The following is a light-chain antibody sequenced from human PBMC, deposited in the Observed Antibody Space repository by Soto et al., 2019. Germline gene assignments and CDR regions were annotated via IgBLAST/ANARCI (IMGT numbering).Light chain of an antibody. V-gene: IGLV2-8*01. Sequence: QPVLTQPPSASGSPGQSVTISCTGTSSDVGGYNYVSWYQQHPGKAPKLMISEVSKRPSGCPDRFSGSQSGNTASLTVSGLQAEDEADYYCSSFAGNNNLVFGGGTQLTVL. CDR2: EVS. J-gene: IGLJ2*01. CDR1: SSDVGGYNY. CDR3: SSFAGNNNLV.